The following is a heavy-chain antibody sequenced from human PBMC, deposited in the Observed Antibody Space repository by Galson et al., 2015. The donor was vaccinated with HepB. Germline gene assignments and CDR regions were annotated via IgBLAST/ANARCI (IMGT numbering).Heavy chain of an antibody. CDR1: GFTFSNAW. V-gene: IGHV3-15*01. J-gene: IGHJ4*02. D-gene: IGHD3-22*01. CDR3: TTAQLSAYYYDTRGYYDYFDY. CDR2: IRSKTDGETT. Sequence: SLRLSCAASGFTFSNAWMSWVRQAPGKGLEWVGRIRSKTDGETTDFAAPVRGRFTISRDDSKNTLYLQMNSLKIEDTAVYYCTTAQLSAYYYDTRGYYDYFDYWGQGTLATVSS.